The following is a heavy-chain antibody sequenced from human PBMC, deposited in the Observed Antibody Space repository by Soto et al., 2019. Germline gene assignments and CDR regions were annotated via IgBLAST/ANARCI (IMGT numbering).Heavy chain of an antibody. CDR3: AHGGRYPYY. D-gene: IGHD1-26*01. J-gene: IGHJ4*02. Sequence: EVQLLESGGDLVQPGGSLRLSCAASGFIFRSYAMGWVRQAPGKGLNWVSSISAGGDGTYYADSVKGRFTISRDNSKNTVYLQMTSLRADDTAVYYCAHGGRYPYYWGPGTLVTVSS. CDR2: ISAGGDGT. V-gene: IGHV3-23*01. CDR1: GFIFRSYA.